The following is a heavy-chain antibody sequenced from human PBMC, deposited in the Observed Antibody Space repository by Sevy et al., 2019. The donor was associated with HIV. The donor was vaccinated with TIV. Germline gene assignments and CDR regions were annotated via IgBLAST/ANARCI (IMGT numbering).Heavy chain of an antibody. V-gene: IGHV1-58*01. CDR1: GFTFTSSA. CDR3: AAAVRGVPIGGNYYYYGMDV. Sequence: ASVKVSCKASGFTFTSSAVQWVRQARGQRLEWIGWIVVGSGNTNYAQKFQERVTITRDMSTSTAYMELSSLRSEDTAVYYCAAAVRGVPIGGNYYYYGMDVWGQGTTVTVSS. CDR2: IVVGSGNT. J-gene: IGHJ6*02. D-gene: IGHD3-10*01.